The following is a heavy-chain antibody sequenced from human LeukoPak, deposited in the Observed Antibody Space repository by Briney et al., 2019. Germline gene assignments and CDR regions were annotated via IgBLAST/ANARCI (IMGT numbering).Heavy chain of an antibody. Sequence: SVKASCKASGGTFSSYAISWVRQAPGQGLEWMGGIIPIFGTANYAQKFQGRVTITADESTSTAYMELSSLRSEDTAVYYCAKDKSGIAAALLQHWGQGTLVTVSS. D-gene: IGHD6-13*01. CDR1: GGTFSSYA. CDR2: IIPIFGTA. V-gene: IGHV1-69*13. J-gene: IGHJ1*01. CDR3: AKDKSGIAAALLQH.